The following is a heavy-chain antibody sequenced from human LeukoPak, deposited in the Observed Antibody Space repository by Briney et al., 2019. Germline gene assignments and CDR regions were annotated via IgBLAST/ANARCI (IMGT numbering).Heavy chain of an antibody. D-gene: IGHD4-11*01. CDR2: IWHDGSSQ. CDR1: GFTFDHYG. V-gene: IGHV3-33*06. CDR3: AKDAQRGFDYSNSLES. J-gene: IGHJ5*01. Sequence: PGGSLRLSCVASGFTFDHYGMHWVCQAPGKGLEWVAVIWHDGSSQYYADSVKGRFTISRDNSMNTLYLQMNSLRAEDTAVYYCAKDAQRGFDYSNSLESWGQGTLVTVSS.